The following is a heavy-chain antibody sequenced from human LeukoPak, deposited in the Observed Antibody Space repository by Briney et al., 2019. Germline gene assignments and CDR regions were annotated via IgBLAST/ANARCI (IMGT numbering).Heavy chain of an antibody. V-gene: IGHV1-18*01. CDR2: ISAYNGNT. D-gene: IGHD5-12*01. J-gene: IGHJ4*02. Sequence: ASVKVSCKASGYTFTSYGISWVRQAPGQGLEWMGWISAYNGNTNYAQKLQGRVTMTTDTSTSTAYMELRSLRSDDTAVYYCATHPPGYSGHDFCVYWGQGTLVTVSS. CDR1: GYTFTSYG. CDR3: ATHPPGYSGHDFCVY.